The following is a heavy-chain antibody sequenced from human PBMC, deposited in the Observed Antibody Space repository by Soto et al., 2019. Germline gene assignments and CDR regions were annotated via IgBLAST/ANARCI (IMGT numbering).Heavy chain of an antibody. CDR1: GGTCSIYA. V-gene: IGHV1-69*13. CDR2: IIPIFGTA. CDR3: ARYCSGGSCPFDY. Sequence: SVKVSCKASGGTCSIYAISCVRQSPVQGLEWMGGIIPIFGTANYAQKFQGRVTITADESTSTAYMELSSLRSEDTAVYYCARYCSGGSCPFDYWGQGTLVTVS. J-gene: IGHJ4*02. D-gene: IGHD2-15*01.